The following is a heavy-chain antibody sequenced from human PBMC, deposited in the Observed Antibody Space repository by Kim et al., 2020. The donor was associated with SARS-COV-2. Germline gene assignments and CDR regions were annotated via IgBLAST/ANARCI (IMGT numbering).Heavy chain of an antibody. CDR3: ARRAHMVRGVIFYYYYCMDV. CDR1: GFTFSDYY. D-gene: IGHD3-10*01. CDR2: ISSSGSTI. V-gene: IGHV3-11*01. Sequence: GGSLRLSCAASGFTFSDYYMSWIRQAPGKGLEWVSYISSSGSTIYYADSVKGRFTISRDNAKNSLYLQMNSQRAEDTAVYYCARRAHMVRGVIFYYYYCMDVWGQGTTVTVSS. J-gene: IGHJ6*02.